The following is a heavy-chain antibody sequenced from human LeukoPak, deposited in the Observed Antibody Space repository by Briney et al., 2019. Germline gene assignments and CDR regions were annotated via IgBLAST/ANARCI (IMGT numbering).Heavy chain of an antibody. J-gene: IGHJ4*02. Sequence: GGSLRLSCAASGFTFSSYAMSWVRQAPGKGLEWVSGISGSGDSTYYADSVKGRFTISRDNSKNTLYLQMNSLRAEDTAVYYCAKEARITIFGVVIYYFDYWGQGTLVTVSS. CDR1: GFTFSSYA. V-gene: IGHV3-23*01. CDR3: AKEARITIFGVVIYYFDY. D-gene: IGHD3-3*01. CDR2: ISGSGDST.